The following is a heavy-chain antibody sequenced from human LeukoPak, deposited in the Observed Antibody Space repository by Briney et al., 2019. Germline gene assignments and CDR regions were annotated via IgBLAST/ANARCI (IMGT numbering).Heavy chain of an antibody. Sequence: ASGKVSCKASGYTFTGYYMHLVRQAPGQGLEWMGWINPNSGGTNYAQKFQGRVTMTRDTSISTAYMELSRLGSDDTAVYYCAREWLGGAFDIWGQGTMVTVSS. J-gene: IGHJ3*02. CDR1: GYTFTGYY. V-gene: IGHV1-2*02. CDR2: INPNSGGT. D-gene: IGHD5-12*01. CDR3: AREWLGGAFDI.